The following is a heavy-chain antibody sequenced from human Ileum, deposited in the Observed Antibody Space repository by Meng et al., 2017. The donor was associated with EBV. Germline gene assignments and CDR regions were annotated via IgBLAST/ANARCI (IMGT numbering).Heavy chain of an antibody. V-gene: IGHV4-4*02. J-gene: IGHJ4*02. D-gene: IGHD6-19*01. CDR3: ARVGQWLPIDY. Sequence: QVEGWGPGRGVGRPSGTLSFSFACYVGSISSSNWWSWVRQPPGKGLEWIGEIYHSGSTNYNPSLKSRVTISVDKSKNQFSLNLSSVTAADTAVYYCARVGQWLPIDYWGQGTLVTVSS. CDR2: IYHSGST. CDR1: VGSISSSNW.